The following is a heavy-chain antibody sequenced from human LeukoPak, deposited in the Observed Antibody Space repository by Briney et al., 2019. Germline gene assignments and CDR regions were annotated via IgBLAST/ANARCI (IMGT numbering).Heavy chain of an antibody. D-gene: IGHD3-22*01. Sequence: GGSLRLSCVASGFTFDDHGMIWVRQAPGKVLEWVSAINWNSGNTDYADSVKGRFTVSRDNAKNSLYLQMNSLRAEDTAFYYCAKSFHYYDSSGYHYSDAFDVWGLGTMVTVSS. J-gene: IGHJ3*01. V-gene: IGHV3-20*04. CDR3: AKSFHYYDSSGYHYSDAFDV. CDR2: INWNSGNT. CDR1: GFTFDDHG.